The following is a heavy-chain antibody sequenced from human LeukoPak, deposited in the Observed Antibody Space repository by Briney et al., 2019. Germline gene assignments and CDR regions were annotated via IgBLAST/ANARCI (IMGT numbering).Heavy chain of an antibody. Sequence: GRSLRLSCAASGFTFSSYDMHWVRQAPGKGLEWVAVISYDGSNKFYADSVKGRFTISRDNSKNTLYLQMTSLRAEDTAVYYCAKGITVQFNWFDPWGQGTLVTVSS. J-gene: IGHJ5*02. D-gene: IGHD1-1*01. V-gene: IGHV3-30*18. CDR1: GFTFSSYD. CDR2: ISYDGSNK. CDR3: AKGITVQFNWFDP.